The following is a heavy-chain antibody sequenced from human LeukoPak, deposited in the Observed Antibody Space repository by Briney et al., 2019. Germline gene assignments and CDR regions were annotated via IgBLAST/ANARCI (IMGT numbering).Heavy chain of an antibody. V-gene: IGHV3-23*01. CDR2: ITNNGGTT. J-gene: IGHJ4*02. CDR1: GFTFSNYA. CDR3: AKDRGSGWP. D-gene: IGHD6-19*01. Sequence: PGGSLGLSCVASGFTFSNYAMSWVRQAPGKGLDWVSGITNNGGTTYYGDSVKGRFTISRDNSKNTLYLQMNSLRADDTAVYYCAKDRGSGWPWGQGTLVTVSS.